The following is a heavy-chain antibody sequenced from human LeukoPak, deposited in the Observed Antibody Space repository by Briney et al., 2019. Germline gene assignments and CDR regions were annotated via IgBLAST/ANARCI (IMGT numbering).Heavy chain of an antibody. CDR2: IKQDGSEK. Sequence: PGGSLRLSCAASGFTFSSYWMSWVRQAPGKGREWVANIKQDGSEKYYVDSVKGRFTISRDNAKNSLYLRMNSLRAEDTAVYYCARDLGGYGSGSYFGYWGQGTLVTVSS. J-gene: IGHJ4*02. CDR1: GFTFSSYW. D-gene: IGHD3-10*01. CDR3: ARDLGGYGSGSYFGY. V-gene: IGHV3-7*01.